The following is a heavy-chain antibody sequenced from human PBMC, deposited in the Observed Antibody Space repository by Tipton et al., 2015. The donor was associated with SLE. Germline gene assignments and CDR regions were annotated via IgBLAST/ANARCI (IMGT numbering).Heavy chain of an antibody. Sequence: TLSLTCTVSGGSISSYYWSWIRQPAGKGLEWIGRIYTSGSTNYNPSLKSRVTISVDTSKNQFSLKLSSVTAADTAVYYCARRGLAYYYGSGRALDIWGQGTMVTVSS. CDR2: IYTSGST. D-gene: IGHD3-10*01. J-gene: IGHJ3*02. CDR3: ARRGLAYYYGSGRALDI. V-gene: IGHV4-4*07. CDR1: GGSISSYY.